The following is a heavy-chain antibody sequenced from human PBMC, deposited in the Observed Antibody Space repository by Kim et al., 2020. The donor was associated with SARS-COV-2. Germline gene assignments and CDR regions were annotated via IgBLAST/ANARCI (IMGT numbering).Heavy chain of an antibody. Sequence: GKTNYTQNCQGRVTMTTDTSTSTAYMELRNLRSDDTAVYFCARVSGRLTDYWGQGTLVTVSS. CDR3: ARVSGRLTDY. J-gene: IGHJ4*02. CDR2: GKT. V-gene: IGHV1-18*01.